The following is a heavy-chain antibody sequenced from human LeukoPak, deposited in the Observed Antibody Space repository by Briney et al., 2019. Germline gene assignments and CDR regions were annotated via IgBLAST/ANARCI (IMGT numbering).Heavy chain of an antibody. Sequence: QTGGSLRLSCAASGFTFSSYAMSWVRQAPGKGLEWVSAISGSGGSTYYADSVKGRFTISRDNSKNTLYLQMNSLRAEDTAVYYCAKDQIWFGELSKDYYYYYGMDVWGQGTTVTVSS. CDR3: AKDQIWFGELSKDYYYYYGMDV. J-gene: IGHJ6*02. CDR2: ISGSGGST. D-gene: IGHD3-10*01. CDR1: GFTFSSYA. V-gene: IGHV3-23*01.